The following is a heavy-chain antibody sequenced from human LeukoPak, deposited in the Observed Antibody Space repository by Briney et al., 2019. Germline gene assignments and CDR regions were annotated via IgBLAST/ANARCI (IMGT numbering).Heavy chain of an antibody. J-gene: IGHJ1*01. CDR1: GYSFINNW. CDR2: INPIDSET. D-gene: IGHD2-15*01. Sequence: GESLKISCKGSGYSFINNWIGWVRQMPGKGLEWMGIINPIDSETRFSPSFQGQATMSVDKSINTAYLQWSSLQASDSAMYYCALKSRGYCSGGRCYIGYWGQGPLVTVSS. V-gene: IGHV5-51*01. CDR3: ALKSRGYCSGGRCYIGY.